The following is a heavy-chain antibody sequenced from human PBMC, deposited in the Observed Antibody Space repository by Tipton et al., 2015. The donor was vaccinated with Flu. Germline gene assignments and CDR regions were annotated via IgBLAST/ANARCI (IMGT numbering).Heavy chain of an antibody. CDR1: GFTVTSSY. J-gene: IGHJ6*02. CDR3: ARGPQVPVWPYYYGMDV. V-gene: IGHV3-53*01. D-gene: IGHD2-2*01. Sequence: QLVQSGGGLIQPGGSLRLSCAASGFTVTSSYMSWVRQAPGKGLEWVSVIYGGGTTDYADSVKGRFTISRDKSKNALYLQMSSLRAEDTAVYYCARGPQVPVWPYYYGMDVWGQGTTVTVS. CDR2: IYGGGTT.